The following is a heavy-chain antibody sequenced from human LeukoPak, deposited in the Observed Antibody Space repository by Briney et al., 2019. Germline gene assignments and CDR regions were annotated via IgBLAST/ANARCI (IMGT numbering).Heavy chain of an antibody. CDR2: IYYSGST. D-gene: IGHD4-17*01. J-gene: IGHJ4*02. CDR3: ARAFDYGDLFDY. Sequence: SETLSLPCTVSGGSISSYYWSWIPQPPGKGLEWIGYIYYSGSTNYNPSLKSRVTISVDTSKNQFSLKLSSVTAADTAVYYCARAFDYGDLFDYWGQGTLVTVSS. CDR1: GGSISSYY. V-gene: IGHV4-59*01.